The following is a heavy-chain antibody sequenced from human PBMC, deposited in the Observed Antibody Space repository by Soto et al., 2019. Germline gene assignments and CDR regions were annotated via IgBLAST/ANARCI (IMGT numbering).Heavy chain of an antibody. V-gene: IGHV4-39*01. D-gene: IGHD4-17*01. CDR2: IYYSGST. J-gene: IGHJ4*02. CDR3: ARRETPPWRTDEYYFDY. CDR1: GGSISSSSYY. Sequence: SETLSLTCTVSGGSISSSSYYWGWIRQPPGKGLEWIGSIYYSGSTYYNPSLKSRVTISVDTSKNQFSLKLSSVTAADTAVYYCARRETPPWRTDEYYFDYWGQGTLVTVSS.